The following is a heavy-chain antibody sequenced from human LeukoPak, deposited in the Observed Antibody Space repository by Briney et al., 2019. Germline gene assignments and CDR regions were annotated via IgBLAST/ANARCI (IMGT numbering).Heavy chain of an antibody. CDR3: ARRGSYYDSSGYTRWFDP. CDR2: LFPGDSDT. J-gene: IGHJ5*02. CDR1: GYSFTSYW. Sequence: GGSLKIPCQGSGYSFTSYWIGWVRQLPGKGLEWMGILFPGDSDTRYSPSFQGQVTISADKSISTAYLQWSSLKASDTAMYYCARRGSYYDSSGYTRWFDPWGQGTLVTVSS. V-gene: IGHV5-51*01. D-gene: IGHD3-22*01.